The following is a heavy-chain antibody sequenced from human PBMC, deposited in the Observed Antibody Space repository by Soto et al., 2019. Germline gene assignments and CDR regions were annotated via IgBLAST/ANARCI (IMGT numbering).Heavy chain of an antibody. D-gene: IGHD3-16*02. Sequence: PSETLSLTCTVSGGSISSGGYYWSWIRQHPGKGLEWIGYIYYSGSTYYNPSLKSRVTISVDTSKNQFSLKLSSVTAADTAVYYCANSGRESSLLSFDYWGQGTLVTVSS. CDR3: ANSGRESSLLSFDY. V-gene: IGHV4-31*03. CDR2: IYYSGST. J-gene: IGHJ4*02. CDR1: GGSISSGGYY.